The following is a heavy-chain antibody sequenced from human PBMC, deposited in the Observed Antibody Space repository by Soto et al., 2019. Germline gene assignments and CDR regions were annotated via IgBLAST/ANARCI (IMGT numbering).Heavy chain of an antibody. CDR3: ARASRDCSGGTCFPLPTAENFRH. Sequence: QVQLVQSGPEVKKPGSSVKVSCKASGGTFSSHVFTWVRQAPGRGLEWMGGIIPMFGTANHAQKFQGRVTPLADESTNTASFELSSLRSEDTAVYYCARASRDCSGGTCFPLPTAENFRHWGQGTLITVSS. D-gene: IGHD2-15*01. J-gene: IGHJ1*01. V-gene: IGHV1-69*01. CDR2: IIPMFGTA. CDR1: GGTFSSHV.